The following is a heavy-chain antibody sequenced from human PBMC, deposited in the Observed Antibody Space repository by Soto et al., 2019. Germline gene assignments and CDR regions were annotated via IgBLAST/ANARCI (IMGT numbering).Heavy chain of an antibody. CDR3: SRGGDAYKAGNY. CDR1: GGSLSGYY. CDR2: IHHSGSI. D-gene: IGHD1-1*01. Sequence: QVQLQQWGAGLLKPSETLSLTCAVYGGSLSGYYWTWIRRPPGKGLEWIGEIHHSGSINYNSSLKSRVTISADTSKHQFFLKLSSVTAADTAVYYCSRGGDAYKAGNYWGQGTLVTVSS. V-gene: IGHV4-34*01. J-gene: IGHJ4*02.